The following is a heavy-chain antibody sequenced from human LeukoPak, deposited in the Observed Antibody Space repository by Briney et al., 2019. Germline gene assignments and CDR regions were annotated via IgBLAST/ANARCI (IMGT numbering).Heavy chain of an antibody. V-gene: IGHV3-30-3*01. CDR2: ISYDGSNK. CDR1: GFTFSSYA. Sequence: GGSLRLSCAASGFTFSSYAMHWVRQAPGKGLEWVAVISYDGSNKYYADSVKGRFTISRDNSKNSLYLQMNSLRTEDTALYYCAKGSPIHAFDIWGEGTMVTVSS. J-gene: IGHJ3*02. CDR3: AKGSPIHAFDI.